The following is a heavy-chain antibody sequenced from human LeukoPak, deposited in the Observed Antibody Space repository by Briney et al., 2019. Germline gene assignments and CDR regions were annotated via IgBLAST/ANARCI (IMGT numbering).Heavy chain of an antibody. CDR1: GGSISSITYY. Sequence: ASETLSLTCTVSGGSISSITYYWGWIRQPPGKGLEWIGSIYYSGSTYYNPSLKSRVTTSVDTSKNQFSLKLSSVTAADTAVYYCARGLGYCSGGSCYFPYYFDYWGQGTLVTVSS. D-gene: IGHD2-15*01. J-gene: IGHJ4*02. V-gene: IGHV4-39*02. CDR3: ARGLGYCSGGSCYFPYYFDY. CDR2: IYYSGST.